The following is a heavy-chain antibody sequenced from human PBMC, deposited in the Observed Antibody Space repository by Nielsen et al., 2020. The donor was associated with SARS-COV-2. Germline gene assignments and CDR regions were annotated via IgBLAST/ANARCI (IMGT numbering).Heavy chain of an antibody. D-gene: IGHD3-9*01. J-gene: IGHJ4*02. CDR3: AKAYILTRLSGYYFDY. CDR2: ISGSGGST. Sequence: GESLKISCAASGFTFSSYWMNWVRQAPGKGLEWVSAISGSGGSTYYADSVKGRFTISRDNSKNTLYLQMNSLRAEDTAVYYCAKAYILTRLSGYYFDYWGQGTLVTVSS. V-gene: IGHV3-23*01. CDR1: GFTFSSYW.